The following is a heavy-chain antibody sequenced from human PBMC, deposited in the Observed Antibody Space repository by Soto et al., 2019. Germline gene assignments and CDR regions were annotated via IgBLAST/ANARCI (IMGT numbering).Heavy chain of an antibody. CDR2: IYYSGSP. CDR3: ARGSVVQYWYFDL. J-gene: IGHJ2*01. Sequence: QVQLQESGPGLVKPSETLSLTCTVSGGSVSSFYWSWIRQPPGQELEWIGYIYYSGSPNYNPSLQSRVTISLETSTDQFSLKLGSVTAADTAVYYCARGSVVQYWYFDLWGRGTLVTVSS. CDR1: GGSVSSFY. D-gene: IGHD2-15*01. V-gene: IGHV4-59*02.